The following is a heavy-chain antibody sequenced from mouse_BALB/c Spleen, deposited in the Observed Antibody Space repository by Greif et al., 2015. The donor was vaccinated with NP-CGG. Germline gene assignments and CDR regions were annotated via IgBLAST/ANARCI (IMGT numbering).Heavy chain of an antibody. J-gene: IGHJ3*01. Sequence: EVKLQESGAELVKPGASVKLSCTASGFNIKDTYMHWVKQRPEQGLEWIGRIDPANGNTKYDPKFQGKATITADTSSNTAYLQLSSLTSEDTAVYYCASYGNACFAYWGQGTLVTVFA. V-gene: IGHV14-3*02. D-gene: IGHD2-1*01. CDR2: IDPANGNT. CDR3: ASYGNACFAY. CDR1: GFNIKDTY.